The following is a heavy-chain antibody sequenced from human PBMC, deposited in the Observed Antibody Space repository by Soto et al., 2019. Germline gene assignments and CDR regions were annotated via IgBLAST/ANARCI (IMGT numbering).Heavy chain of an antibody. CDR1: GFTFSSYA. J-gene: IGHJ4*01. CDR3: AKSNQGYFDY. CDR2: ISGSGGST. V-gene: IGHV3-23*01. Sequence: PGGSLRLSCAASGFTFSSYAMSWVRQAPGKGLEWVSSISGSGGSTYYADSVKGRFTISRDSSKSTLYLQMDSLRAEDTAIYYCAKSNQGYFDYWGQGTQVTVSS.